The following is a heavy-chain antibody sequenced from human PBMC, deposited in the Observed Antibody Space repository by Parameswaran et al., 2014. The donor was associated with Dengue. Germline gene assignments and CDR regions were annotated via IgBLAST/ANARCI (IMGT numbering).Heavy chain of an antibody. Sequence: RWIRQPPGKGLEWIGYIYYSGSTNYNPSLKSRVTISVDTSKNQFSLKLSSVTAADTAVYYCASSSLVAPGGGSSPRRYYGMDVWGQGTTVTVSS. D-gene: IGHD2-2*01. V-gene: IGHV4-59*01. J-gene: IGHJ6*02. CDR3: ASSSLVAPGGGSSPRRYYGMDV. CDR2: IYYSGST.